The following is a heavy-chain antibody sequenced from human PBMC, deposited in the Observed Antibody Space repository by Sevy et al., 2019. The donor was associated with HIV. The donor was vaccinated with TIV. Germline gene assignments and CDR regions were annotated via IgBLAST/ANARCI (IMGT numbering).Heavy chain of an antibody. CDR2: IKSDGSDK. CDR3: AQETVGRFDS. CDR1: GFTFSAYG. D-gene: IGHD3-16*01. J-gene: IGHJ4*02. V-gene: IGHV3-7*01. Sequence: GGSLRLSCAASGFTFSAYGMNWVRQAPGKGLEWVANIKSDGSDKHYADSVEGRFTISRDNAKNSLYLQMNSLRVEDTAVYYCAQETVGRFDSWGQGTLVTVSS.